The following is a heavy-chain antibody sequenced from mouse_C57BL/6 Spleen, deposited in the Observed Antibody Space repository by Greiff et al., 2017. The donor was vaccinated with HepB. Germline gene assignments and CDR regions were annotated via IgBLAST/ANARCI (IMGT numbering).Heavy chain of an antibody. V-gene: IGHV1-22*01. CDR3: ARYYYGSSPYYFDY. Sequence: EVKLMESGPELVKPGASVKMSCKASGYTFTDYNMHWVKQSHGKSLEWIGYINPNNGGTSYNQKFKGKATLTVNKSSSTAYMELRSLTSEDSAVYYCARYYYGSSPYYFDYWGQGTTLTVSS. J-gene: IGHJ2*01. D-gene: IGHD1-1*01. CDR2: INPNNGGT. CDR1: GYTFTDYN.